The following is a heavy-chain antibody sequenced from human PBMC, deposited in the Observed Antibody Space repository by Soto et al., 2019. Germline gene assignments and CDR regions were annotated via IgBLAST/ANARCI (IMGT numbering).Heavy chain of an antibody. Sequence: GGSLRLSCAASGFTFSSYWMSWVRQAPGKGLEWVANIKQDGSEKYYVDSVKGRFTISRDNAKNSLYLQMNSLRAEDTAVYYCARIRKSFRYSSPKPDDYWGQGTLVTVSS. CDR1: GFTFSSYW. D-gene: IGHD6-13*01. CDR3: ARIRKSFRYSSPKPDDY. CDR2: IKQDGSEK. V-gene: IGHV3-7*01. J-gene: IGHJ4*02.